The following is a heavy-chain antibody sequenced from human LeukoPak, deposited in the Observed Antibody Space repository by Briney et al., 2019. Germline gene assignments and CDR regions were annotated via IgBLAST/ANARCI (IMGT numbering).Heavy chain of an antibody. V-gene: IGHV1-46*01. Sequence: GASVKVSCKASGYTFTSYYMHWVRQAPGQGLEWMGIINPSGGSTSYAQKFQGRVTMTRDTSTSTVYMELSRLRSDDTAVYYCARAYSSSWYSYWGQGTLVTVSS. CDR3: ARAYSSSWYSY. J-gene: IGHJ4*02. CDR1: GYTFTSYY. D-gene: IGHD6-13*01. CDR2: INPSGGST.